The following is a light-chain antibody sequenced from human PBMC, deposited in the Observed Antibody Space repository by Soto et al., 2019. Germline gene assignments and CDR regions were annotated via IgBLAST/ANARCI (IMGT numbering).Light chain of an antibody. J-gene: IGKJ4*01. CDR3: QQYNSYSEA. V-gene: IGKV1-5*01. CDR1: QSISSW. CDR2: EAS. Sequence: DIQMTQSPSTLSASVGDRVTITCRASQSISSWLAWYQQKPGKAPKLLIYEASSLESGVPSRFSGSGSGTEFTLPISSLQPDDFATYYCQQYNSYSEAFGGGTKVEIK.